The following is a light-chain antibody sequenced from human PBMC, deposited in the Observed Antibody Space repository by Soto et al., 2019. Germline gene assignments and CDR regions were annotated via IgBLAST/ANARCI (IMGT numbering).Light chain of an antibody. CDR3: AVWDDSLKGVV. CDR1: SSNIAVNS. Sequence: QPVLTQPPSASGTPGQRVTISCSGSSSNIAVNSVTWYQQLPGTAPKLLMYGNNQRPSGVSDRFSGSKSGTSASLAISGLQSDFEADYYCAVWDDSLKGVVFGGGTKLTVL. V-gene: IGLV1-44*01. CDR2: GNN. J-gene: IGLJ2*01.